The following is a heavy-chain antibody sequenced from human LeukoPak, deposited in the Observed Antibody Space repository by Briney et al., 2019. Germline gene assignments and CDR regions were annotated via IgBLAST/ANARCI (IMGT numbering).Heavy chain of an antibody. J-gene: IGHJ6*03. CDR3: ARDQAQQLVRGFYYYMDV. Sequence: ASVKVSCKASGYTFTSYYMHWVRQAPGQGLEWMGIINPSGGSTSYAQKFQGRVTMTRDTSTSTVYMELSSLRSEDTAVYYCARDQAQQLVRGFYYYMDVWGKGTTVTVSS. CDR2: INPSGGST. CDR1: GYTFTSYY. V-gene: IGHV1-46*01. D-gene: IGHD6-13*01.